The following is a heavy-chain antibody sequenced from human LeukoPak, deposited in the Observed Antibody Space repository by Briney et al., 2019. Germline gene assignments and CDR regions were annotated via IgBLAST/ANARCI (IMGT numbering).Heavy chain of an antibody. Sequence: GGSLRLSCAASGFTFSSYSMNWVRQAPGKGLEWVSSISSSRSYIYYADSVKGRFTISRDNAKNSLYLQMNSLRAEDTAVYYCARDMGYCSGGSCYAYFDYWGQGTLVTVSS. J-gene: IGHJ4*02. V-gene: IGHV3-21*01. CDR1: GFTFSSYS. CDR3: ARDMGYCSGGSCYAYFDY. CDR2: ISSSRSYI. D-gene: IGHD2-15*01.